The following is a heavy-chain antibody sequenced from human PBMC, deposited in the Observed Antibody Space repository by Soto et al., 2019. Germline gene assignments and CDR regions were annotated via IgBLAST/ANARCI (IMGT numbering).Heavy chain of an antibody. CDR1: GFTFSSYA. CDR2: ISGSGGST. V-gene: IGHV3-23*01. J-gene: IGHJ3*02. Sequence: EVQLLESGGGLVQPGGSLRLSCAASGFTFSSYAMSWVRQAPGKGLEWVSAISGSGGSTYYADSVKGRFTISRDNSKNTLYLQMNILRAEDTAVYYCAKVTTMVRGILDDAFDIWGQGTMVTVSS. D-gene: IGHD3-10*01. CDR3: AKVTTMVRGILDDAFDI.